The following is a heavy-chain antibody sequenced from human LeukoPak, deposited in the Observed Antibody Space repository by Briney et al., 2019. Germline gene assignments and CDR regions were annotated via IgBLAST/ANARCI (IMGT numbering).Heavy chain of an antibody. CDR3: ARQSRDGSKTRGYYFDH. CDR1: GYIFTNYW. J-gene: IGHJ4*02. CDR2: ICPADSDT. V-gene: IGHV5-51*01. D-gene: IGHD3-10*01. Sequence: PGESLKISCQVSGYIFTNYWIGWVRQMPGKGLESMGLICPADSDTTYSPSFQGQVTISADKSTSTVSLQWSSLRASDTAMYYCARQSRDGSKTRGYYFDHWGQGALVTVSS.